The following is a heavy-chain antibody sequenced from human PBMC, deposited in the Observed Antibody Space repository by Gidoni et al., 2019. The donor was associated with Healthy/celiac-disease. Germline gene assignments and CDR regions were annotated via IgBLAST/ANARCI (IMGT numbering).Heavy chain of an antibody. CDR1: GFTFSSYS. Sequence: EVQLVESGGGLVKPGGSLRLPCAASGFTFSSYSRNWVRQAPGKGLEGVSSISSISSYIYYADSVKGRFTISRDNAKNSLYLQMNSLRAEDTAVYYCASSGGSFRIEDYYYYGMDVWGQGTTVTVSS. CDR2: ISSISSYI. D-gene: IGHD2-15*01. J-gene: IGHJ6*02. CDR3: ASSGGSFRIEDYYYYGMDV. V-gene: IGHV3-21*01.